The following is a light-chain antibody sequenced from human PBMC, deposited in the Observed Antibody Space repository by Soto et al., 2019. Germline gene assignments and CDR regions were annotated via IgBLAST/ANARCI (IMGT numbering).Light chain of an antibody. CDR3: QQYAGSPYT. V-gene: IGKV3D-20*01. CDR1: QSVSSSY. CDR2: DAS. Sequence: EIVLTQSPATLSLSPGERATLSCGASQSVSSSYSAWYQQKPGLAPRLLIYDASSRATGIPDRFSGSGSGTDFTLTISRLEPEDFAVYYCQQYAGSPYTFGQGTKLEIK. J-gene: IGKJ2*01.